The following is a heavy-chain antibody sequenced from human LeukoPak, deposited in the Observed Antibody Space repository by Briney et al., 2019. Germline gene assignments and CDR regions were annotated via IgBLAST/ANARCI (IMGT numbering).Heavy chain of an antibody. CDR3: ARGRGVSLDY. V-gene: IGHV3-74*01. CDR1: GLTISNYW. Sequence: PGGSLRLSCAASGLTISNYWMHWVRQVPGKGLVWVSRINSEGSSISYADSVKDRFTISRDNAKNTLNLQMNSLRAEDTAVYYCARGRGVSLDYWGQGALVTVSS. CDR2: INSEGSSI. J-gene: IGHJ4*02. D-gene: IGHD3-10*01.